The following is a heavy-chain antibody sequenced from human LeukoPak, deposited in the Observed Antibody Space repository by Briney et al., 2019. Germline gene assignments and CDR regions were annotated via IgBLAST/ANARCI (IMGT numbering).Heavy chain of an antibody. D-gene: IGHD1-7*01. V-gene: IGHV3-74*01. Sequence: GGSLRLSCAASGFAFNAYWMHWVRQAPGKGLVWVSHIKSDGSSTTYADSVKGRFTISRDNAKNTLYLQMNSLRAEDTAVYYCAEGWDYPVFDYWGQGTLVTVPS. J-gene: IGHJ4*02. CDR3: AEGWDYPVFDY. CDR1: GFAFNAYW. CDR2: IKSDGSST.